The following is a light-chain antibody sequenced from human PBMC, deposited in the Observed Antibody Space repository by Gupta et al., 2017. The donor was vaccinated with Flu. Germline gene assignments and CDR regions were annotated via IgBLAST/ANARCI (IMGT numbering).Light chain of an antibody. CDR1: TLSNQY. CDR2: KET. CDR3: QSADSTGTYVV. J-gene: IGLJ2*01. V-gene: IGLV3-25*03. Sequence: SSALTQPPSVSVSPGPTARITCSGDTLSNQYRYWYQQKPGQAPVLVIYKETERPSGVPERFSGSSSGTTVTLTISGVQAEDEAAYYCQSADSTGTYVVFGGGTKRTVL.